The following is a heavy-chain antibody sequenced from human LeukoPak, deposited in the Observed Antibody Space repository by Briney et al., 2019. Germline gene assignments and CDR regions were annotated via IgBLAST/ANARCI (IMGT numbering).Heavy chain of an antibody. CDR1: GYTFTGYY. J-gene: IGHJ4*02. Sequence: ASVKVSCKASGYTFTGYYMHWVRQAPGQGLEWMGWINPNSGGTNYAQKFQGRVTMTRDTSISTAYMELSRLRSDNMAVYYCARVGDYEYYFDYWGQGTLVTVSS. CDR3: ARVGDYEYYFDY. CDR2: INPNSGGT. D-gene: IGHD4-17*01. V-gene: IGHV1-2*02.